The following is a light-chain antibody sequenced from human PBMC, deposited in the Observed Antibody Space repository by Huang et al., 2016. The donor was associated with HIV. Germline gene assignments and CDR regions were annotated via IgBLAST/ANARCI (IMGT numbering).Light chain of an antibody. CDR1: QSLSCRY. CDR3: QQYGSSPPYT. CDR2: DAS. V-gene: IGKV3-20*01. J-gene: IGKJ2*01. Sequence: EIVLTQSPGTLSLSPGERATLSCRGSQSLSCRYLAGYQQRPGQAPRRLIYDASTRATGIPGRFSGSGSGTEFTLTISRREPEDFVVYYCQQYGSSPPYTFGQGTKLEIK.